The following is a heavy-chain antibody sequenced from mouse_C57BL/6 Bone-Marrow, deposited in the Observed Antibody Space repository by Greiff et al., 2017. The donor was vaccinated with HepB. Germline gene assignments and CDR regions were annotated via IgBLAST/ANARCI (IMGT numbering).Heavy chain of an antibody. Sequence: VQLQQSGAELVMPGASVKLSCKASGYTFTSYWMHWVKQRPGQGLEWIGEIDPSDSYTNYNQKFKGKSTLTVDKSSSTAYMQLSSLTSADSAVYYCASSNWDDYAMDYWGQGTSVTVSS. CDR1: GYTFTSYW. V-gene: IGHV1-69*01. CDR3: ASSNWDDYAMDY. CDR2: IDPSDSYT. D-gene: IGHD4-1*02. J-gene: IGHJ4*01.